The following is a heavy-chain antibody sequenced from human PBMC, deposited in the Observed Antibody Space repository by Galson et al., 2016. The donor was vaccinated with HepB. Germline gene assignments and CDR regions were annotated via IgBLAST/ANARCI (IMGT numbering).Heavy chain of an antibody. J-gene: IGHJ6*02. CDR3: AKIGGKAWADYSYGLDV. CDR2: MTPKNGYT. CDR1: GYDFSSFD. Sequence: SVKVSCKASGYDFSSFDINWVRQATGQGLEWMGWMTPKNGYTGYVQKFKGRVAMTRDTSTATAFMALTGLTAEDPAVYYCAKIGGKAWADYSYGLDVWGPGTSVTVSS. V-gene: IGHV1-8*01. D-gene: IGHD3-16*01.